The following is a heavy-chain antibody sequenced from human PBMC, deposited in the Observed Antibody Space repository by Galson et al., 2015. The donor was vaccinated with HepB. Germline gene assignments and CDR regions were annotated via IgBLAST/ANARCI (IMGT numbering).Heavy chain of an antibody. CDR1: GFTFSSYS. CDR3: ASEGPRWLRYAAGWYFDL. Sequence: SLRLSCAASGFTFSSYSMNWVRQAPGKGLEWVSYISSSSSSTIYYADSVKGRFTISRDNAKNSLYLQMNSLRAEDTAVYYCASEGPRWLRYAAGWYFDLWGRGTLVTVSS. CDR2: ISSSSSSTI. D-gene: IGHD5-12*01. V-gene: IGHV3-48*04. J-gene: IGHJ2*01.